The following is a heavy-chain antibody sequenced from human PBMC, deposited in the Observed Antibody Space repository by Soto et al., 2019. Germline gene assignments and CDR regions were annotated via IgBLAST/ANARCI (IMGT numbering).Heavy chain of an antibody. CDR3: TRDASRDSSARGWFDP. CDR2: ISSNSAYI. Sequence: PGGSLRLSCAASGFTFRSFTMNWVRQAPGKGLEWVSTISSNSAYIYYTDALRGRFTISRENAKNSLHLQMNSLRAEDTAVYYCTRDASRDSSARGWFDPWGQGTMVTFSS. CDR1: GFTFRSFT. J-gene: IGHJ5*02. D-gene: IGHD6-13*01. V-gene: IGHV3-21*01.